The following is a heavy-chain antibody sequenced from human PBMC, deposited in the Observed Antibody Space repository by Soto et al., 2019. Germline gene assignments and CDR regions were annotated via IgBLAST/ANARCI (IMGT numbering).Heavy chain of an antibody. J-gene: IGHJ6*03. CDR2: IIPILGIA. Sequence: ASVKVSCKASGGTFSSYTISWVRQAPGQGLEWMGRIIPILGIANYAQKFQGRVTITADKSTSTAYMELSSLRSEDTAVYYCARDSAGRYDFWSGYGYMDVWGKGTTVTVSS. D-gene: IGHD3-3*01. CDR1: GGTFSSYT. V-gene: IGHV1-69*04. CDR3: ARDSAGRYDFWSGYGYMDV.